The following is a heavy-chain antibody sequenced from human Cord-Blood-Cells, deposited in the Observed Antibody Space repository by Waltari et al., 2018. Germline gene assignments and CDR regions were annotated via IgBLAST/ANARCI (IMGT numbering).Heavy chain of an antibody. V-gene: IGHV4-34*01. Sequence: QVQLQQWGAGLLKPSETLSLTCAVYGGSFSGYYWSWIRQPPGKGLEWIGEINHSGSTNYNPSLKSRVTISVDTSKNQFALKLSSVTAADTAVYYCARLVVTAIPDYWGQGTLVTVSS. CDR3: ARLVVTAIPDY. D-gene: IGHD2-21*02. J-gene: IGHJ4*02. CDR1: GGSFSGYY. CDR2: INHSGST.